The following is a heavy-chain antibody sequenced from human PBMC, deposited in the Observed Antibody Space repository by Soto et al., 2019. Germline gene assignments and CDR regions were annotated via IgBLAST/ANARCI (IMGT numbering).Heavy chain of an antibody. CDR3: ARVVSFWSGSGYYYYGMDV. D-gene: IGHD3-3*01. CDR2: IYYSGST. V-gene: IGHV4-30-4*02. CDR1: GGSISSGDYY. Sequence: SETLSLTCTVSGGSISSGDYYWSWIRQPPGKGLEWIGYIYYSGSTYYNPSLKSRVTISVDTSKNQFSLKLSSVTAADTAVYYCARVVSFWSGSGYYYYGMDVWGQGTTVTVSS. J-gene: IGHJ6*02.